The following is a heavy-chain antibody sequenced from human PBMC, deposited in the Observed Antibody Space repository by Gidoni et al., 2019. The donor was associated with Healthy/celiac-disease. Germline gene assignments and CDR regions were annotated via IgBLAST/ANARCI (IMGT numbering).Heavy chain of an antibody. CDR2: IIPIFGPA. V-gene: IGHV1-69*01. J-gene: IGHJ4*02. CDR3: ARDIHDADDY. D-gene: IGHD1-1*01. Sequence: QVQLVQSGAEVKQPGSAVKVSCKASGGFFSSYAISRVRQAPGQGLEWMGGIIPIFGPANYAQKFQGRVTITADESTITAYMELSSLRSEDTAVYYCARDIHDADDYWGQGTLVTVSS. CDR1: GGFFSSYA.